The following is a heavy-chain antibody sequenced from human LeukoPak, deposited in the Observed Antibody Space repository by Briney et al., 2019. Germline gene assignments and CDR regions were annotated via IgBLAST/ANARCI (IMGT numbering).Heavy chain of an antibody. CDR1: GGSISSGGYY. J-gene: IGHJ3*02. V-gene: IGHV4-31*03. CDR3: ARGGLDAFDI. CDR2: IYYSGST. D-gene: IGHD2-15*01. Sequence: SETLSHTCTVSGGSISSGGYYWNWIRQHPGKGLEWIGYIYYSGSTYYNPSLKSRVTISADTSKNQFSLKLSSVTAADTAVYYCARGGLDAFDIWGQGTMVTVSS.